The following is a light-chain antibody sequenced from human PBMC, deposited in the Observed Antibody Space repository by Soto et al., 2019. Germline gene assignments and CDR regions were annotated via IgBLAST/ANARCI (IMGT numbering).Light chain of an antibody. J-gene: IGKJ1*01. Sequence: DSQMTQSPSTLSASVGDRVTITCRASQIFGTWLAWYQQKPGKAPKVLISDVANLESGVPSRFSGSGSGTELTLTISSLQPEDFSTYYCQQPNGPFGQGNKVHSK. CDR3: QQPNGP. V-gene: IGKV1-5*01. CDR1: QIFGTW. CDR2: DVA.